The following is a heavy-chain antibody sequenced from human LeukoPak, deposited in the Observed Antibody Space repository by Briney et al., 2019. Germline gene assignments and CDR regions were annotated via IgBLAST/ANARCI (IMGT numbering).Heavy chain of an antibody. D-gene: IGHD1-1*01. CDR1: GFPFISYS. Sequence: PGGSLRLSCAASGFPFISYSLNWVRQAPGKGLEWVSYISASGSNIYYLDSVKGRFTVSRDNAMNSLFLQMDRPRAEDTAVYYCVRVKGTYFDFWGGGTPVTVSS. CDR3: VRVKGTYFDF. J-gene: IGHJ4*02. CDR2: ISASGSNI. V-gene: IGHV3-48*01.